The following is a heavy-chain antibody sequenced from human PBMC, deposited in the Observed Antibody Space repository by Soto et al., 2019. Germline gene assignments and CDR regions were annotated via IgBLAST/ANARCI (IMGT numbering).Heavy chain of an antibody. CDR2: INTDGTNS. Sequence: GGSLRLSCAASGLTFNRYWMHWVRHAPGKGLVWVSHINTDGTNSNYADSVKGRFTISRDNAKSTLFLQMNSLRAEDTAVYYCARGGITWNYFDYWGQGTLVTVSS. J-gene: IGHJ4*02. V-gene: IGHV3-74*01. D-gene: IGHD1-20*01. CDR3: ARGGITWNYFDY. CDR1: GLTFNRYW.